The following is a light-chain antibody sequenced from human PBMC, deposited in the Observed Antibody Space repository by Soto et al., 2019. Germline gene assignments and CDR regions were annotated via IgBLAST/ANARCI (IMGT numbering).Light chain of an antibody. Sequence: DIQMTHSPSTLSASAGVRVTMTFRARQSIIMLLACYQKKPEKVPMLLIYKASRLENVVPSRFSGSGSGTEFSLTTSSLQPADVATYYCEQYRSYPLTFGGRTKVEIK. J-gene: IGKJ4*01. CDR1: QSIIML. V-gene: IGKV1-5*03. CDR3: EQYRSYPLT. CDR2: KAS.